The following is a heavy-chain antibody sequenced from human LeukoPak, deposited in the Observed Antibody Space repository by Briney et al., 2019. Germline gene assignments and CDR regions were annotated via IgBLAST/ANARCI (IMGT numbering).Heavy chain of an antibody. V-gene: IGHV3-23*01. CDR1: GGTFSSHA. CDR3: AETGDY. J-gene: IGHJ4*02. Sequence: GASVKVSCKASGGTFSSHAMSWVRQAPGKGLEWVSAISGSGGSTYYADSVKGRFTISRDNSKNTLYLQMNSLRAEDTAVYYCAETGDYWGQGTLVTVSS. CDR2: ISGSGGST. D-gene: IGHD1-1*01.